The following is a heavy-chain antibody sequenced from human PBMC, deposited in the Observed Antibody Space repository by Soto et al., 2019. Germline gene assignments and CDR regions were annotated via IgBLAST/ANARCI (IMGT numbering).Heavy chain of an antibody. CDR3: ARDWYYGMDV. Sequence: VQLVESGGGLVKPGGSLRLSCAASGLTFSDYNMNWVRQAPGKGLEWVSYISNDGRYTYYADSVKGRFTVSRDNAKNSLHLQMNSLRAEDTAVYYCARDWYYGMDVWGQGSTVTVSS. V-gene: IGHV3-21*01. CDR1: GLTFSDYN. J-gene: IGHJ6*02. CDR2: ISNDGRYT.